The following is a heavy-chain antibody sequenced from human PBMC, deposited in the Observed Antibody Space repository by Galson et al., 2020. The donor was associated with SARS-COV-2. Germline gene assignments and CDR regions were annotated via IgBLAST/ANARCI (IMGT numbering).Heavy chain of an antibody. V-gene: IGHV2-5*02. CDR1: GSSVSTSGVG. Sequence: SGPTLVKPTQTLTLTCTLSGSSVSTSGVGVGWIRQPPGKALEWLALISWDGDERYSPSLRSRLTITKDTSKNQVVLTMTNMDPVDTATYYCAHRVITSIYTVWFDPWSQGTLVTVSS. CDR3: AHRVITSIYTVWFDP. D-gene: IGHD3-22*01. J-gene: IGHJ5*02. CDR2: ISWDGDE.